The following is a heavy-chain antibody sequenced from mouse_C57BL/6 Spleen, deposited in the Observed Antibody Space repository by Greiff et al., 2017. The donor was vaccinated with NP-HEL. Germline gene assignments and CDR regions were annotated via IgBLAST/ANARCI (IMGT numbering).Heavy chain of an antibody. J-gene: IGHJ4*01. CDR1: GYTFTDYY. CDR3: ARFGDYDRSYAMDY. Sequence: EVQLQQSGPELVKPGASVKISCKASGYTFTDYYMNWVKQSHGKSLEWIGDINPNNGGTSYNQKFKGNATLTVDKSSSTACMELRSLTSEDSAVYYCARFGDYDRSYAMDYWGQGTSVTVSS. V-gene: IGHV1-26*01. CDR2: INPNNGGT. D-gene: IGHD2-4*01.